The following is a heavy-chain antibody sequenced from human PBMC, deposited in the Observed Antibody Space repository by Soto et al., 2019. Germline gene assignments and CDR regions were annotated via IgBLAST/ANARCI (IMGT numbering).Heavy chain of an antibody. D-gene: IGHD3-9*01. CDR1: GFTFSSYS. J-gene: IGHJ4*02. CDR2: ISSSRSNK. Sequence: GGSLRLSCAASGFTFSSYSMNWVRQAPGKGLEWVSSISSSRSNKYYADSGKGRFTISRDNAKNTLYLQMNSLRAEDTAVYYCAKDLDNDILTGYYTNFDYWGQGTLVTVSS. CDR3: AKDLDNDILTGYYTNFDY. V-gene: IGHV3-21*01.